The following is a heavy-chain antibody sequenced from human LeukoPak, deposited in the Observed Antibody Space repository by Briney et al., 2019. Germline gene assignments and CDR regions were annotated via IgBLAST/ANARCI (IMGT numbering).Heavy chain of an antibody. Sequence: SETLSLTCAVYGGSFSGYYWSWIRQSPGKGLEWIGEINHSGSTNYNPSPKSRVTISVDTSKNQFSLKLSSVTAADTAVYYCARVRYYYGSGSYSPYMDVWGKGTTVTVSS. D-gene: IGHD3-10*01. CDR2: INHSGST. V-gene: IGHV4-34*01. J-gene: IGHJ6*03. CDR3: ARVRYYYGSGSYSPYMDV. CDR1: GGSFSGYY.